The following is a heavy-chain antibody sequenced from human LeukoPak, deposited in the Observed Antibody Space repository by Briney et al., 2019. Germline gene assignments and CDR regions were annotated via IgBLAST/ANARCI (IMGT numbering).Heavy chain of an antibody. CDR3: ARDSGTTGEVKFDP. J-gene: IGHJ5*02. Sequence: GGSLRLSCAASGFTFDDHGMSWVRQVPGKGLEWVSGIKWDGGSTGYADSVKGRFTISRDNAKNSLYLQMNSLRVEDTAVYHCARDSGTTGEVKFDPWGQGTLVTVSS. D-gene: IGHD3-10*01. V-gene: IGHV3-20*01. CDR2: IKWDGGST. CDR1: GFTFDDHG.